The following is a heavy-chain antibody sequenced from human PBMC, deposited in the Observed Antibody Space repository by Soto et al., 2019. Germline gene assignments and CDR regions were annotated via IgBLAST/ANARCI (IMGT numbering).Heavy chain of an antibody. CDR3: ARVVAARGMDV. V-gene: IGHV1-8*01. CDR1: GYTFTSYD. J-gene: IGHJ6*02. CDR2: MNPNSGNT. D-gene: IGHD6-6*01. Sequence: QVQLVQSGAEVKKPGASVKVSCKASGYTFTSYDINWVRQATGQGLEWMGWMNPNSGNTGYAQKFQGXXTXTXTTSISTAYMELSSLRSEDTAVYYCARVVAARGMDVWGQGTTVTVSS.